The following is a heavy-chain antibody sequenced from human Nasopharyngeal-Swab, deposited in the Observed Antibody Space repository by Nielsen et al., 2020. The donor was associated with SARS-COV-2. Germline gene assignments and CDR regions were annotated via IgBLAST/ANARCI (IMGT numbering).Heavy chain of an antibody. CDR3: ARGVISSFDAFDI. CDR1: GGSISSSSYY. J-gene: IGHJ3*02. V-gene: IGHV4-39*01. CDR2: IYYSGST. Sequence: ETLSLTCTVSGGSISSSSYYWGWIRQPPGKGLEWIGSIYYSGSTYYNPSLKSRVTISVDTSKNQFSLKLSSVTAADTAVYYCARGVISSFDAFDIWGQGTMVTVSS. D-gene: IGHD3-16*02.